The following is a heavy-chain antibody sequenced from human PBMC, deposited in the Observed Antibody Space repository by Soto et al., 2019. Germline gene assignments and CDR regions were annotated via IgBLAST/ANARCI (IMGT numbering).Heavy chain of an antibody. CDR3: ARDGGIAVAVSTETGGMDV. V-gene: IGHV3-30-3*01. Sequence: QVQLVESGGGVVQPGRSLRLSCAASGFTFSSYAMHWVRQAPGKGLEWVAVISYDGSNKYYADSVKGRFTISRDNSKNTLYLQMNSLRAEETAVYYCARDGGIAVAVSTETGGMDVWGQGTTVTVSS. J-gene: IGHJ6*02. CDR2: ISYDGSNK. D-gene: IGHD6-19*01. CDR1: GFTFSSYA.